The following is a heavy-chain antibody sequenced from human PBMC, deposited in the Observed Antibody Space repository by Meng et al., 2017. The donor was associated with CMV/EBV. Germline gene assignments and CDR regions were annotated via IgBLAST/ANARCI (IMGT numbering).Heavy chain of an antibody. CDR1: GGTFSSYA. D-gene: IGHD5-12*01. V-gene: IGHV1-69*05. CDR3: ARIVGDPTFTSLNGGMDV. Sequence: SVKVSCKASGGTFSSYAISWLRQAPGQGLEWMGGIIPIFGTANYAQKFQGRVTITTDESTSTAYMELSSLRSEDTAVYYCARIVGDPTFTSLNGGMDVWGQGTTVTVSS. CDR2: IIPIFGTA. J-gene: IGHJ6*02.